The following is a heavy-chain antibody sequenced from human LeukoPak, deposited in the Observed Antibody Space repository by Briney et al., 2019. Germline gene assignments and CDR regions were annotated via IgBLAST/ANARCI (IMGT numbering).Heavy chain of an antibody. V-gene: IGHV3-21*01. D-gene: IGHD3-3*02. CDR1: GFTFSSYS. J-gene: IGHJ6*02. CDR2: ISSSSSYI. CDR3: ARQFWSGYGMDV. Sequence: GGSPRLSCAASGFTFSSYSMNWVRQAPGKGLEWVSSISSSSSYIYYADSLKGRFTISRDNAKNSLYLQMNSLRAEDTAVYYCARQFWSGYGMDVWGQGTTVTVSS.